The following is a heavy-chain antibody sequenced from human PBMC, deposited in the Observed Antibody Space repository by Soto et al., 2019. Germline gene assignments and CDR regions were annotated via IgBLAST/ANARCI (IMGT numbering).Heavy chain of an antibody. CDR1: GFALSKYW. CDR2: IQQDGSER. V-gene: IGHV3-7*05. Sequence: EVQLVGSGGGLVQPGGSLRLSCVDSGFALSKYWINWVRQAPGKVLELVAKIQQDGSERYYVDSVKGRFTISRDDARNSLYLHMNRLRAEDTAAYDCATETSTWGCWGQGT. J-gene: IGHJ4*02. D-gene: IGHD6-13*01. CDR3: ATETSTWGC.